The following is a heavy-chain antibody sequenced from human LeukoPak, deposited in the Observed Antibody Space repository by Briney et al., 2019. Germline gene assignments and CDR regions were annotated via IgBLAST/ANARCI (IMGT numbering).Heavy chain of an antibody. CDR3: ARVIRRMLRGVIVYNWFDP. J-gene: IGHJ5*02. V-gene: IGHV1-2*02. CDR1: GYTFTGYY. D-gene: IGHD3-10*01. Sequence: GASVKVSCKASGYTFTGYYMHWVRQAPGQGLEWMGWINPNSGGTNYAQKFQGRVTMTRDTSISTAYMELSRLRSDDTAVYYCARVIRRMLRGVIVYNWFDPWGQGTPVIVSS. CDR2: INPNSGGT.